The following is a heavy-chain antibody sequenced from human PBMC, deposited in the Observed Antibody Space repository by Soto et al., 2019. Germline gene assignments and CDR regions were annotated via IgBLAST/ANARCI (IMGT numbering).Heavy chain of an antibody. CDR1: GYTFTSYD. V-gene: IGHV1-8*01. D-gene: IGHD2-15*01. CDR3: ARRVDGGVDV. J-gene: IGHJ6*02. CDR2: MSPHSGAT. Sequence: QVQLVQSGAEVTKPGASVKVSCKASGYTFTSYDINWVRQATGQGLEWMGGMSPHSGATGYAQKFQGRVTMTRDTARSTAYMELSNLRSEHTAVDDCARRVDGGVDVWCQGSTVTVSS.